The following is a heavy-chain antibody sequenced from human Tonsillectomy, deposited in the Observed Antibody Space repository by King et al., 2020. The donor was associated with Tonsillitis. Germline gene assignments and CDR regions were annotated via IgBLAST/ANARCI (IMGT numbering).Heavy chain of an antibody. V-gene: IGHV3-30*01. J-gene: IGHJ5*02. D-gene: IGHD4-17*01. CDR3: AREYGMGHGDYGWFDR. Sequence: VQLVESGGGVVQPGRSLRLSCAASGFTFSYFAIHWVRQAPGKGLEWVAVISDDGSNRDYADSVKGRFTISRDNSENTRYLQMDSLRAEDTAVYYCAREYGMGHGDYGWFDRWGQGTLVTVSS. CDR1: GFTFSYFA. CDR2: ISDDGSNR.